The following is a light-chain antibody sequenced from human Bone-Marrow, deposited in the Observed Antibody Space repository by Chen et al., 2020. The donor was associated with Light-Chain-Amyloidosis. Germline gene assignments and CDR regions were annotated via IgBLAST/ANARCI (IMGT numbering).Light chain of an antibody. V-gene: IGLV2-14*01. CDR1: SSDVCGYNY. CDR2: EVS. CDR3: SSYTSSSTPNWV. J-gene: IGLJ3*02. Sequence: QSALPQPDSVSGSPGQSITISCTGTSSDVCGYNYVSWYQQHPGKDPKLMIYEVSNRPSGVSNRFSGSKSGNPASLTISGLQAEDEADYYCSSYTSSSTPNWVFGGGTKLTVL.